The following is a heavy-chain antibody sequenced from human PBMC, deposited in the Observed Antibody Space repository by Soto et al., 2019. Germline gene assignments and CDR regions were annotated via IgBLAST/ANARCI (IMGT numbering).Heavy chain of an antibody. CDR1: GGTFSTQT. J-gene: IGHJ4*02. CDR3: ALLATPNIDAGLDFLVY. Sequence: QVHLVQSGAEVKQPGSSVKVSCKASGGTFSTQTITWLRQAPGQGPEWMGRILPVLGITNYAQKFQGRITITADISPNTSYMEPSILRSADPAAFYCALLATPNIDAGLDFLVYWGQASLVTVAS. D-gene: IGHD2-15*01. CDR2: ILPVLGIT. V-gene: IGHV1-69*02.